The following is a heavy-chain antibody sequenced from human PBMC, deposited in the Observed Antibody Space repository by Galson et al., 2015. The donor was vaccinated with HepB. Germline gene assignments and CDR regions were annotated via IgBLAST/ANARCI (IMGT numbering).Heavy chain of an antibody. CDR3: AIAEFVVVVAATAGGMDV. CDR1: GFTFSSYS. D-gene: IGHD2-15*01. J-gene: IGHJ6*02. Sequence: LSCAASGFTFSSYSMNWVRQAPGKGLEWVSYISSSSSTIYYADSVKGRFTISRDNAKNSLYLQMNSLRAEDTAVYYCAIAEFVVVVAATAGGMDVWGQGTTVTVSS. CDR2: ISSSSSTI. V-gene: IGHV3-48*04.